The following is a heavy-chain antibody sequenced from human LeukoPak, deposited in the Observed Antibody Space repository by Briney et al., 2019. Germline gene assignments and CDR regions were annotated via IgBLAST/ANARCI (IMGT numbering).Heavy chain of an antibody. V-gene: IGHV4-4*02. D-gene: IGHD3-22*01. J-gene: IGHJ4*02. Sequence: SETLSLTCAVSGGSISSSSSICWTWVRQPLGEGLEWIGEIYHNGATNYNPSLKSRVTISVDTSKNQFSLKLSSVTAADTAVYYCARQVKYYYDSSPPDPYFDYWGQGTLVTVSS. CDR2: IYHNGAT. CDR1: GGSISSSSSIC. CDR3: ARQVKYYYDSSPPDPYFDY.